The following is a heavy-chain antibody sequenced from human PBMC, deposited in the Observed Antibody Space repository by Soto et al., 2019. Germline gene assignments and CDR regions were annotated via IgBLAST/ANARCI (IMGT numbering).Heavy chain of an antibody. CDR2: ISSSSSTR. D-gene: IGHD1-26*01. J-gene: IGHJ4*02. V-gene: IGHV3-48*01. CDR1: GFTFITYN. Sequence: GGSLRLSCAASGFTFITYNMIWVRQAPGKGLEWVSYISSSSSTRYYADSVKGRFTISRDNAKNSLYLQMNSLRAEDTAVYYCARFLGGSSTFDYWGQGTLVTVSS. CDR3: ARFLGGSSTFDY.